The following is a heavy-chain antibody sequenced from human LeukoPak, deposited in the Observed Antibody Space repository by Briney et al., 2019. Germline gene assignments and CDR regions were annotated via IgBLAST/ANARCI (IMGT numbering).Heavy chain of an antibody. V-gene: IGHV3-11*01. J-gene: IGHJ6*04. Sequence: PGGSLRLPFASSVFPFSDYYISGTPQPPGRGWEWVSYISSSGSTIYYADSVKGRFTISRDNAKNSLFLQMNSLRAEDTAVYYCAREASSSTDVWGKGTTVTVSS. CDR3: AREASSSTDV. D-gene: IGHD6-6*01. CDR2: ISSSGSTI. CDR1: VFPFSDYY.